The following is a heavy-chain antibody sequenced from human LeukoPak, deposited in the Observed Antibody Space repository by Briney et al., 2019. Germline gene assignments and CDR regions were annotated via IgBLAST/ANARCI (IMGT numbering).Heavy chain of an antibody. J-gene: IGHJ6*03. CDR2: INPNSGGT. CDR1: GYTFTGYD. CDR3: ARRAKTIFGVVPGYYYYMDV. D-gene: IGHD3-3*01. V-gene: IGHV1-2*02. Sequence: ASVKLSCKASGYTFTGYDMHWVRQAPGQGLGWMGWINPNSGGTNYAQQFQGRVTMTRDTSISTAYMELSRLRSDDTAVYYCARRAKTIFGVVPGYYYYMDVWGKGTTVTVSS.